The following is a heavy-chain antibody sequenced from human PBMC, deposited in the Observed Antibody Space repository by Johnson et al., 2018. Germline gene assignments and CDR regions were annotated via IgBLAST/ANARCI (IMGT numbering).Heavy chain of an antibody. J-gene: IGHJ6*03. CDR3: GKDWSIWNYYMDV. Sequence: QVQLVESGGGVVQPGRSLRLSCAASGFTFSTFGMHWVRQAPGKGLEWVAVISHDGREKYYAEAVKGRFTISRENSKNTVHLQVKSLRVEDTAEYYCGKDWSIWNYYMDVWGKGTTVTVSS. V-gene: IGHV3-30*18. CDR1: GFTFSTFG. D-gene: IGHD3-3*01. CDR2: ISHDGREK.